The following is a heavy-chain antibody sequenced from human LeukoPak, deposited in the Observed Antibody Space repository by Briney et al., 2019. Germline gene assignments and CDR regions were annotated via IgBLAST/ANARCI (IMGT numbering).Heavy chain of an antibody. CDR3: ASGHFDWLLYDY. J-gene: IGHJ4*02. CDR1: GGSISNSSSY. D-gene: IGHD3-9*01. CDR2: IYYSGST. Sequence: KASETLSLTCTVSGGSISNSSSYWGWIRQPPGKGLEWIGSIYYSGSTYYNPSLKSRVTISVDTSKNQFSLKLSSVTAADTAVYYCASGHFDWLLYDYWGQGTLVTVSS. V-gene: IGHV4-39*07.